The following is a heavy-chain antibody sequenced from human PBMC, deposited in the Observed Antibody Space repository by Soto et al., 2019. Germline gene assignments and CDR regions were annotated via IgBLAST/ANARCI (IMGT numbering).Heavy chain of an antibody. D-gene: IGHD4-17*01. CDR2: ISSNGGST. CDR3: SRDLYGDYGGGWIMTSGMDV. Sequence: GGSLRLSCAASGFTFSSYAVHWVRQAPGKGLEYVSAISSNGGSTYYANSVKGRFTISRDNSKNTLYLQMGSLRAEDMAVYYCSRDLYGDYGGGWIMTSGMDVWGQGTTVTVSS. J-gene: IGHJ6*02. V-gene: IGHV3-64*01. CDR1: GFTFSSYA.